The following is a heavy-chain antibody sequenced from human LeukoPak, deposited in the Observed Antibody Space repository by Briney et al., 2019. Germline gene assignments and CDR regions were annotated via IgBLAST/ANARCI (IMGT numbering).Heavy chain of an antibody. CDR1: GFTFSSYS. J-gene: IGHJ3*02. CDR2: ISSSSSYR. V-gene: IGHV3-21*01. Sequence: GGSLRLSCAASGFTFSSYSMNWVRQAPGKGLEWVSSISSSSSYRYDADSVKGRFTISRDNAKSSLYLQMNSLRAEDTAVYYCARTGASDAFDIWGQGTMVTVSS. D-gene: IGHD1-1*01. CDR3: ARTGASDAFDI.